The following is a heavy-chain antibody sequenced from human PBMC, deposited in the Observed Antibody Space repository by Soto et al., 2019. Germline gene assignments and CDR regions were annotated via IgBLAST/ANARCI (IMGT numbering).Heavy chain of an antibody. CDR2: ISYDGTNK. CDR1: GFTFSDYA. Sequence: GGSLRLSCAASGFTFSDYAIHWVRQAPGKGLEWVAVISYDGTNKYYADSVKGRFTISRDHSKNTLYLQMNSLRADDTAVYYCARGARSICGVDLFDSWGQGTLVTVSS. V-gene: IGHV3-30*04. CDR3: ARGARSICGVDLFDS. D-gene: IGHD3-3*01. J-gene: IGHJ4*02.